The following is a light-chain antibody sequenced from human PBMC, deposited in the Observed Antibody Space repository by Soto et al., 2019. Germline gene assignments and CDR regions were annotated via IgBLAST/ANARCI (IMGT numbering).Light chain of an antibody. CDR1: QSISSW. V-gene: IGKV1-5*01. CDR2: DAS. J-gene: IGKJ1*01. Sequence: DIQMTQSPSTLSASVGDRVTITCRASQSISSWLAWYQQKPGKAPKLLIYDASSWESGVPSRFSGSGSGTEFTLTISSLQPDDFATYYCQQYNSYWPFGQGTKVEIK. CDR3: QQYNSYWP.